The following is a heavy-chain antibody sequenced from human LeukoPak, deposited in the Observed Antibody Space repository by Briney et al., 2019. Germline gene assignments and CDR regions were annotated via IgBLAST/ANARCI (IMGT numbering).Heavy chain of an antibody. CDR3: AKGGAGSIFVY. J-gene: IGHJ4*02. V-gene: IGHV3-23*01. Sequence: GGTLRLSCAASGFTFSAYGMSWVRQAPGKGLEWVSALSSGGGSTYYADSVKGRFTISRDNSKNTLYLQMNSLRAEDTAVYYCAKGGAGSIFVYWGQGTLVTVSS. D-gene: IGHD1-26*01. CDR1: GFTFSAYG. CDR2: LSSGGGST.